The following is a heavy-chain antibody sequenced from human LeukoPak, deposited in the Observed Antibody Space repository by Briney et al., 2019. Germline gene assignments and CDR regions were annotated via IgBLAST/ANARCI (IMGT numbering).Heavy chain of an antibody. CDR2: INWNGGST. D-gene: IGHD1-26*01. CDR3: ARDGDSGSYYDAFDI. V-gene: IGHV3-20*04. J-gene: IGHJ3*02. CDR1: GFTFDDYG. Sequence: PGGSLRLSCAPSGFTFDDYGMSWVRHVPGKGLEWVSGINWNGGSTGYADSVKGRFTISRDNAKNSLYLQMNSLRAEDTAVYYCARDGDSGSYYDAFDIWGQGTMVTVSS.